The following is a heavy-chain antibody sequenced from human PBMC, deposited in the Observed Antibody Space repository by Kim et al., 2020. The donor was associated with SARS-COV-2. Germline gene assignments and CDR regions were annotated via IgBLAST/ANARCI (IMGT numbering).Heavy chain of an antibody. Sequence: YSPSFQGQVTLSADKSISTAYLQWSSLKASDTAMYYCARLAYSSSSPQNVWGQGTTVTVSS. V-gene: IGHV5-51*01. D-gene: IGHD6-6*01. CDR3: ARLAYSSSSPQNV. J-gene: IGHJ6*02.